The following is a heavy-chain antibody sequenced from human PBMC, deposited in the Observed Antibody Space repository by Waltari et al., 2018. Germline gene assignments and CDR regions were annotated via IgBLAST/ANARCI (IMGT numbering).Heavy chain of an antibody. D-gene: IGHD3-3*01. J-gene: IGHJ4*02. V-gene: IGHV4-34*01. CDR2: INHSGST. CDR3: ARGGRALQWSGYYGVPPKPPSDY. CDR1: GGSFSGYY. Sequence: QVQLQQWGAGLLKPSETLSLTCAVYGGSFSGYYWSWIRQPPGKGLEWIGEINHSGSTNYNPSLKSRVTISVDTSKNQFSLKLSSVTAADTAVYYCARGGRALQWSGYYGVPPKPPSDYWGQGTLVTVSS.